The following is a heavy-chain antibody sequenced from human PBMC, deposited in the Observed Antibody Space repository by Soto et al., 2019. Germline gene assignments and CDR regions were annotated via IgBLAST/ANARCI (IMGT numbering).Heavy chain of an antibody. CDR3: ARDDRFKDFWSGNDAFDI. Sequence: QVQLVQSGAEVKKPGASVKVSCKASGYTFTSYGISWVRQAPGQGLEWMGWISAYNGNTNYAQKLQSRVTMTTDTSTSTDYMELRSLRSDDTAVYYCARDDRFKDFWSGNDAFDIWGQGTMVTVSS. J-gene: IGHJ3*02. D-gene: IGHD3-3*01. CDR2: ISAYNGNT. CDR1: GYTFTSYG. V-gene: IGHV1-18*01.